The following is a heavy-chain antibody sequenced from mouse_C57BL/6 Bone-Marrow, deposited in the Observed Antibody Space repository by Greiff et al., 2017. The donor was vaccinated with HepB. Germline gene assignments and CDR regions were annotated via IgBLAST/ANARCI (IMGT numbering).Heavy chain of an antibody. CDR3: TTPYGSILDY. CDR2: IDPENGDT. CDR1: GFNIKDDY. Sequence: EVQLQQSGAELVRPGASVKLSCTASGFNIKDDYMHWVKQRPEQGLEWIGWIDPENGDTEYASKFQGKATITADTSSNTAYLQLSSLTSEDTAVYYCTTPYGSILDYWGQGTTLTVSS. D-gene: IGHD1-1*01. V-gene: IGHV14-4*01. J-gene: IGHJ2*01.